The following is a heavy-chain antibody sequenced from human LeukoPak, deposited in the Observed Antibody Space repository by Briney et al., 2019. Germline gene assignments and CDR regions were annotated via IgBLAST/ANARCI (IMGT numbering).Heavy chain of an antibody. CDR2: INPSDGDT. D-gene: IGHD2-2*01. CDR3: ARSNFLYCSSTTCLFDY. V-gene: IGHV1-2*02. J-gene: IGHJ4*02. CDR1: GYTFTDYY. Sequence: ASVKVSCKASGYTFTDYYMHWVRQAPGQGFEWMGWINPSDGDTNYAQKFQGRVTMTRDTSISTAHMEVSRLRSDDTAVYYCARSNFLYCSSTTCLFDYWGQGTLVTVSS.